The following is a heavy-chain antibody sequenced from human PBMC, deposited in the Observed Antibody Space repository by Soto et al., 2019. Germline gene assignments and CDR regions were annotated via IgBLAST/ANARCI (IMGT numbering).Heavy chain of an antibody. D-gene: IGHD3-16*01. Sequence: GSLRLSCAVSGFNVMSYWMSWVRQAPGKGLEWVASIKEDGSEKFFADSVKGRFTISRDNAKNSLSLQMNSLTADDTAVYYCARTGWPQSSYYFDYWGQGTLVTVSS. J-gene: IGHJ4*02. CDR1: GFNVMSYW. CDR3: ARTGWPQSSYYFDY. CDR2: IKEDGSEK. V-gene: IGHV3-7*03.